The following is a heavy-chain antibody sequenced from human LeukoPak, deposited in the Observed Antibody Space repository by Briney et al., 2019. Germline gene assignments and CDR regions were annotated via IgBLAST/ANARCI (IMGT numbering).Heavy chain of an antibody. CDR2: IKSKTDGGTT. CDR1: GFTFSNAW. V-gene: IGHV3-15*01. Sequence: PGGSLRLSCAASGFTFSNAWMSWVRQAPGKGLEWVGRIKSKTDGGTTDYAAPVKGRFTTSRDDSKNTLYLQMNSLKTEDTAVYYCTTEPLDPSPWGFGGLLDYWGQGTLVTVSS. CDR3: TTEPLDPSPWGFGGLLDY. D-gene: IGHD3-10*01. J-gene: IGHJ4*02.